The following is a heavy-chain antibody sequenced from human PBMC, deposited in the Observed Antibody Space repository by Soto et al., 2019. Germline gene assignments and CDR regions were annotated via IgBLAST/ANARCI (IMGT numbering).Heavy chain of an antibody. CDR3: ATESSGGYYNTYGMDV. D-gene: IGHD3-10*01. CDR1: GYTLTELS. CDR2: FDPEDGET. V-gene: IGHV1-24*01. Sequence: ASVKVSCKVSGYTLTELSMHWVRQAPGKGLEWMGGFDPEDGETIYAQKFQGRVTMTEDTSTDTAYMELSSLRSEDTAVYYCATESSGGYYNTYGMDVWGQGTTVTVSS. J-gene: IGHJ6*02.